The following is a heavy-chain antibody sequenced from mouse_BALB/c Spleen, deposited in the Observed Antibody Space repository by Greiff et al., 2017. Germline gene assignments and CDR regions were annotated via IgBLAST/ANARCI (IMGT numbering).Heavy chain of an antibody. J-gene: IGHJ4*01. D-gene: IGHD2-14*01. V-gene: IGHV5-6-5*01. CDR1: GFTFSSYA. Sequence: EVQGVESGGGLVKPGGSLKLSCAASGFTFSSYAMSWVRQTPEKRLEWVASISSGGSTYYPDSVKGRFTSSRDTARNILYLQMSSLRSEDTAMYYCERGSGAYYRYDARDDWGQGTSVTVSS. CDR3: ERGSGAYYRYDARDD. CDR2: ISSGGST.